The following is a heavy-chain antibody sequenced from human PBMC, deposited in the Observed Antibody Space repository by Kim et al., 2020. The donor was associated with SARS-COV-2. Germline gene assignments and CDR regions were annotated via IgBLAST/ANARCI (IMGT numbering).Heavy chain of an antibody. D-gene: IGHD3-10*01. CDR3: AKTGTNGSGSCGGHFDY. J-gene: IGHJ4*02. Sequence: VKGRCTISRDNSKNTLYLQMNSLRAEDTAVYYCAKTGTNGSGSCGGHFDYWGQGTLVTVSS. V-gene: IGHV3-33*06.